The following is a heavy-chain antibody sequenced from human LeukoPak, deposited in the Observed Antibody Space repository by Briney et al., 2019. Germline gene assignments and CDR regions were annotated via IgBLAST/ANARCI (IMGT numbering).Heavy chain of an antibody. CDR2: ISGSDGGT. Sequence: PGGSLRLSCAASGFPFTTYAMSWVRQAPGKGLEWVSAISGSDGGTHYADSVKGRFASSRDNSNDTLYLQMNSLRADDTAVYYCARLRNTMTTPRFDYWGQGTLVTVSS. J-gene: IGHJ4*02. CDR3: ARLRNTMTTPRFDY. CDR1: GFPFTTYA. V-gene: IGHV3-23*01. D-gene: IGHD4-17*01.